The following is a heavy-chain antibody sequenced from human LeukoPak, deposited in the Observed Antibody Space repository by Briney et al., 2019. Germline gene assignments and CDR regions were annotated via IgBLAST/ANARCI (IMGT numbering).Heavy chain of an antibody. CDR3: ARAFVDTAMGHYYYYGMDV. CDR1: GGSISSYY. CDR2: IYYSGST. J-gene: IGHJ6*02. D-gene: IGHD5-18*01. V-gene: IGHV4-59*01. Sequence: SETLSLTCTVSGGSISSYYWSWIRHPPGKGLEWIGYIYYSGSTNYNPSLKSRVTISVDTSKNQFSLKLSSVTAADTAVYYCARAFVDTAMGHYYYYGMDVWGQGTTVTVSS.